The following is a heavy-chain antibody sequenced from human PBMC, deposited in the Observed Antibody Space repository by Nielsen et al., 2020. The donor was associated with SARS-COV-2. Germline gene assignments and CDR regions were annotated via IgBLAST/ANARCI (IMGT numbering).Heavy chain of an antibody. D-gene: IGHD6-19*01. CDR1: GYTFTGYY. CDR2: INPNSGGT. V-gene: IGHV1-2*02. J-gene: IGHJ4*02. Sequence: ALVKVSCKASGYTFTGYYMHWVRQAPGQGLEWMGWINPNSGGTNYAQKFQGRVTMTRDTSISTAYMELSRLRSDDTAVYYCARGKHSSGWFRLVHFDYWGQGTLVTVSS. CDR3: ARGKHSSGWFRLVHFDY.